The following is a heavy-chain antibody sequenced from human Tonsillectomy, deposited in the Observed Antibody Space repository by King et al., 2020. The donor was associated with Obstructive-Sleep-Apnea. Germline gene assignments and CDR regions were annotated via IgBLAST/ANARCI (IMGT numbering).Heavy chain of an antibody. V-gene: IGHV3-64D*09. D-gene: IGHD1-26*01. Sequence: VQLVESGGGLVQPGGSLRLSCSASGFTFTSFAMHWVRLPPGKGLEYVSTISSSGSNTYYADSMKDRFTISRDNSKNTLYLQMRSLRHEDMAVYYCVKDGPTVGAGYFDYWGQGTLVTVSS. J-gene: IGHJ4*02. CDR1: GFTFTSFA. CDR2: ISSSGSNT. CDR3: VKDGPTVGAGYFDY.